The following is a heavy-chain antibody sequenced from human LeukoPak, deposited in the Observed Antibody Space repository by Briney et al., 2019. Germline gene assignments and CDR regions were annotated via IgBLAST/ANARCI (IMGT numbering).Heavy chain of an antibody. Sequence: GASMKVSCKASGYTFSGYYTYWVRQAPGQGLEWMGWINPNSGGTNFAQKFQGRVTMTRDTSISTAYMELSRLKSDDTAVYYCARNAYSSGWTGFDYWGQGTLVTVSS. CDR1: GYTFSGYY. CDR3: ARNAYSSGWTGFDY. V-gene: IGHV1-2*02. J-gene: IGHJ4*02. CDR2: INPNSGGT. D-gene: IGHD6-19*01.